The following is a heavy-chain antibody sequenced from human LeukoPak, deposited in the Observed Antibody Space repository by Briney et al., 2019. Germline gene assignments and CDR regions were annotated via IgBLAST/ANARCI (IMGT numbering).Heavy chain of an antibody. CDR1: GFTFDDYA. V-gene: IGHV3-9*01. D-gene: IGHD2-21*01. Sequence: GRSLRLSCAASGFTFDDYAMHWVRQAPGKGLEWVSGISWNSGSIGYADSVEGRFTISRDNAKNSLYLQMNSLRAEDTALYCCAKDIFAYYYYGMDVWGQGTTVTVSS. J-gene: IGHJ6*02. CDR2: ISWNSGSI. CDR3: AKDIFAYYYYGMDV.